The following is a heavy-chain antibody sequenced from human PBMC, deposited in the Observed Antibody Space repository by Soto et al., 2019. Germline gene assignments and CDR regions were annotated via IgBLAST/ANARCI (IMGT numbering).Heavy chain of an antibody. V-gene: IGHV3-23*01. Sequence: PGGSLRLSCVASGFSFSSYEMNWVRQAPGKGLEWVSAIGDGGDATYYADSVKGRFTISRDNCKNTLYLQMDSLRAEDTAVYYCAKNRGIIMIVESWGQGTLVTVSS. J-gene: IGHJ4*02. D-gene: IGHD3-22*01. CDR2: IGDGGDAT. CDR3: AKNRGIIMIVES. CDR1: GFSFSSYE.